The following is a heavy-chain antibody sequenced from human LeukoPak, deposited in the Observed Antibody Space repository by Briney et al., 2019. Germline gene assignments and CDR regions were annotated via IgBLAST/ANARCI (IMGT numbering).Heavy chain of an antibody. J-gene: IGHJ5*02. Sequence: SETLPLTCTVSGGSINNYYRNWIRQPPGKGLEWIGYIHNSGTTNYNPSLKSRVSISLDTSTNQFSLKLGSVTAADTAVYYCARRLTMSRLWEDSWLDPWGQGTLVTDSS. V-gene: IGHV4-59*08. CDR1: GGSINNYY. CDR2: IHNSGTT. D-gene: IGHD1-26*01. CDR3: ARRLTMSRLWEDSWLDP.